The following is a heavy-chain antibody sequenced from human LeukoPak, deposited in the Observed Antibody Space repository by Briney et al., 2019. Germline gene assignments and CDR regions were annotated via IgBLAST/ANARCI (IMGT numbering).Heavy chain of an antibody. CDR2: INPNSGGT. CDR3: ARGKWFGELLSAPPDY. D-gene: IGHD3-10*01. V-gene: IGHV1-2*02. J-gene: IGHJ4*02. Sequence: ASVKVSCKASGYTFTGYYMHWVRQAPGQGLEWMGWINPNSGGTNNEQKFQGRVTMTRDTSISTAYMELSRLRFDDTAVYYCARGKWFGELLSAPPDYWGQGTLVTVSS. CDR1: GYTFTGYY.